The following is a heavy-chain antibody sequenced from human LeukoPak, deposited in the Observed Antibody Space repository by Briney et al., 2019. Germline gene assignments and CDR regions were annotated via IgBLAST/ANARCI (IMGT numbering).Heavy chain of an antibody. J-gene: IGHJ4*02. CDR3: AKEACGGACSSDYFDF. V-gene: IGHV3-30-3*01. CDR2: ISYDGSNK. Sequence: PGGSLRLSCAASGFTFSSYAMHWVRQAPGKGLEWVAVISYDGSNKYYADSVKGRFTISRDNSKNTLYLQMNSLRAEDTAVYYCAKEACGGACSSDYFDFWGQGTLVTVSS. CDR1: GFTFSSYA. D-gene: IGHD2-21*02.